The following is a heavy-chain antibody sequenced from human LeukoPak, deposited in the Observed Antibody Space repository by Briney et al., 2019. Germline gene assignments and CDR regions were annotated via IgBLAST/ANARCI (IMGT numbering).Heavy chain of an antibody. CDR2: IYYSGST. J-gene: IGHJ5*02. V-gene: IGHV4-59*01. Sequence: SETLSLTCTVSGGSISSYYWSWIRQPPGKGLEWIGYIYYSGSTNYNPSLKSRVTISVDTSKSQFSLKLSSVTAADTAVYYCARNYDSSGYRPYWFDPWGQGTLVTVSS. CDR1: GGSISSYY. D-gene: IGHD3-22*01. CDR3: ARNYDSSGYRPYWFDP.